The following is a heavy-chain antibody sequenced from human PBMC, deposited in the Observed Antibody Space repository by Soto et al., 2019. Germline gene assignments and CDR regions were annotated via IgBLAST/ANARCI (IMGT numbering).Heavy chain of an antibody. V-gene: IGHV1-69*04. CDR1: GGTFSSYT. CDR2: IIPILGIA. CDR3: ARDLEYSSSPQIRDY. D-gene: IGHD6-6*01. Sequence: SVKVSCKASGGTFSSYTISWVRQAPGQGLEWMGRIIPILGIANYAQKFQGRVTITADKSTSTAYMELSSLRSEDTAVYYCARDLEYSSSPQIRDYWGQGTLVTVSS. J-gene: IGHJ4*02.